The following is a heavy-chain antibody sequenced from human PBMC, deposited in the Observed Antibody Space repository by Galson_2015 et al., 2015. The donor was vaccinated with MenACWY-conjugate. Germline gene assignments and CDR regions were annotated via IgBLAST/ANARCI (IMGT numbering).Heavy chain of an antibody. CDR1: GFSLSTSGVG. Sequence: PALVKPTQTLTLTCTFSGFSLSTSGVGVGWIRQPPGKALEWLALIYWDDDKRYSPSLKSRLTITKDTSKNQVVLTMTNMDPVDTATYYCAHRTFPIERGWFDPWGQGTLVTVSS. CDR2: IYWDDDK. CDR3: AHRTFPIERGWFDP. D-gene: IGHD1-1*01. V-gene: IGHV2-5*02. J-gene: IGHJ5*02.